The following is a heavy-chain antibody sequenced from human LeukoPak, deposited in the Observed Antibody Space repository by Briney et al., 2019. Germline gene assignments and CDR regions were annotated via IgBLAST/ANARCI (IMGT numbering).Heavy chain of an antibody. Sequence: PGGSLRLSCAASGFTFDDYAMHWVRDAPGKGVEWVSLISGDGGSTYYADSVKGRFTISRENSENSLYLQMNSLRTEDTALYYCAKDTAWGRVAFDIWGQGTMVTVSS. CDR2: ISGDGGST. J-gene: IGHJ3*02. CDR1: GFTFDDYA. V-gene: IGHV3-43*02. CDR3: AKDTAWGRVAFDI. D-gene: IGHD3-16*01.